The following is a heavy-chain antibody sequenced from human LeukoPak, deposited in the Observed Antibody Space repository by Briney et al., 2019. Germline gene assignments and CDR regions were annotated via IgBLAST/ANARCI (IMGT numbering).Heavy chain of an antibody. CDR3: ARDLEYDILTGYYIDY. CDR2: ISSISSYI. Sequence: PGGSLRLSCAASGFTFSSYSLNWLRQAPGKGLDWVSCISSISSYIYYADSVKVRFTISRDNAKNSLYLQMNSLRAEDTAVYYCARDLEYDILTGYYIDYWGQGTLVTVSS. V-gene: IGHV3-21*01. D-gene: IGHD3-9*01. CDR1: GFTFSSYS. J-gene: IGHJ4*02.